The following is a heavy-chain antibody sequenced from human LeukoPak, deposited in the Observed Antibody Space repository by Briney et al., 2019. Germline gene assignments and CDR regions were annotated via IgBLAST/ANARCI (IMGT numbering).Heavy chain of an antibody. CDR2: ISYDGSNK. D-gene: IGHD3-10*01. J-gene: IGHJ4*02. CDR1: GFTFSSYA. V-gene: IGHV3-30-3*01. Sequence: PGGSLRLSCAASGFTFSSYAMPWVRQAPGKGLEWVAVISYDGSNKYYADSVKGRFTISRDNSKNTLYLQMNSLRAEDTAVYYCARDRKSITMVRGVRNPPWFDYWGQGTLVTVSS. CDR3: ARDRKSITMVRGVRNPPWFDY.